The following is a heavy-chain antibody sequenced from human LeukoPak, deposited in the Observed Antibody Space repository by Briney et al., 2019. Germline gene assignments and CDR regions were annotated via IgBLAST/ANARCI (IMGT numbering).Heavy chain of an antibody. V-gene: IGHV6-1*01. CDR3: ARDHGGYSSGWYGFDY. CDR1: EDSVSSNSAA. Sequence: ASQTLSLTCAISEDSVSSNSAAWNWIRQSPSRGLEWLGRTYYRSKWYNDYAVSVKSRITINPDTSKNQFSLQLNSVTPEDTAVYYCARDHGGYSSGWYGFDYWGQGTLVTVSS. D-gene: IGHD6-19*01. J-gene: IGHJ4*02. CDR2: TYYRSKWYN.